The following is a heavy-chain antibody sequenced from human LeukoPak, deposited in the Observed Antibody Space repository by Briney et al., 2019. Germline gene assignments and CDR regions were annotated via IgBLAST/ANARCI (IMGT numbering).Heavy chain of an antibody. D-gene: IGHD1-26*01. Sequence: GGSLRLSCAVSGLTFSTHAMNWVRQAPGKGLEWVSSISGSGGSTYYADPVKGRFTISRDNSKNTLYLHMNSLRAEDTAIYYCAKDERHSGNYGYFGYWGQGALVTVSS. V-gene: IGHV3-23*01. CDR1: GLTFSTHA. J-gene: IGHJ4*02. CDR3: AKDERHSGNYGYFGY. CDR2: ISGSGGST.